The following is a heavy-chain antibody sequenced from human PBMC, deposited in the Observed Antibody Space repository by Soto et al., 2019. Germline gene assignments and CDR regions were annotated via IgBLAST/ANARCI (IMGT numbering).Heavy chain of an antibody. CDR3: ARLSHPYWFDP. J-gene: IGHJ5*02. CDR1: GGSISRSTYY. V-gene: IGHV4-39*01. CDR2: IYYSGST. Sequence: SETLSLTCTVSGGSISRSTYYWGWFRQPPGKGLEWIGSIYYSGSTYYYPSLKSRVTISVDTSKKQFSLKLSSVTAADTAVYYCARLSHPYWFDPWGQGILVTVSS.